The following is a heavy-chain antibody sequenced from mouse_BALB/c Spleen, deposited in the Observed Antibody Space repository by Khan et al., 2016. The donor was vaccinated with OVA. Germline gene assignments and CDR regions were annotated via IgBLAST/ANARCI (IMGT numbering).Heavy chain of an antibody. V-gene: IGHV3-8*02. CDR3: ARSTYRYAFAY. CDR2: MIYTGYT. Sequence: EVELVESGPSLVKPSQTLSLTCSVTGDSITSGYWSWIRKFPGNKLEYMGYMIYTGYTDYNPSLKSRLAITRPTSKNPYYLQLHSVTTEDTATYYCARSTYRYAFAYWGQGTLVTVSA. J-gene: IGHJ3*01. D-gene: IGHD2-14*01. CDR1: GDSITSGY.